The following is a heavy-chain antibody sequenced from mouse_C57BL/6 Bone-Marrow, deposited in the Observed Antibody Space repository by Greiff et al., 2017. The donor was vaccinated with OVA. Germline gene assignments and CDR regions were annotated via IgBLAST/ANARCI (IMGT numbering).Heavy chain of an antibody. J-gene: IGHJ3*01. D-gene: IGHD2-10*01. CDR3: APYRFAY. Sequence: EVQLQQSGPELVKPGASVKISCKASGYSFTGYYMNWVKQSPEKSLEWIGEINPSTGGTTYNQKFKAKATLTVDKSSSTAYMQLKSLTSEDSAVYYCAPYRFAYWGQGTPVTVSA. CDR2: INPSTGGT. V-gene: IGHV1-42*01. CDR1: GYSFTGYY.